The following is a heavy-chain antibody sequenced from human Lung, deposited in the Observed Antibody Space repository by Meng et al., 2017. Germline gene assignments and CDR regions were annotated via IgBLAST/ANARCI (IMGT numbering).Heavy chain of an antibody. Sequence: QVEVVGAGGGVVQPGGSLRLSCAASGFTFNTYAMHWVRQAPGKGLEWVSLMSFDGAQIYYSDSVRGRFTISRDNSKNTLYLQMNSLRAEDTAVYYCARDKPPNDVWGRGTLVTCSS. CDR1: GFTFNTYA. V-gene: IGHV3-30*01. J-gene: IGHJ2*01. CDR2: MSFDGAQI. CDR3: ARDKPPNDV.